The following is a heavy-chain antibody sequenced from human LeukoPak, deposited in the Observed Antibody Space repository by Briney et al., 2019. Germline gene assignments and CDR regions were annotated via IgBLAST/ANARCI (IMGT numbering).Heavy chain of an antibody. Sequence: GGSLRLSCAASGFTFSSYGKSWVRQAPGKGLEWVSAISGSGGSTYYADSVKGRFTISRDNSKNTLYLQMNSLRAEDTAVYYCARSEYSYLYYFDYWGQGTLVTVSS. CDR1: GFTFSSYG. J-gene: IGHJ4*02. V-gene: IGHV3-23*01. CDR2: ISGSGGST. CDR3: ARSEYSYLYYFDY. D-gene: IGHD5-18*01.